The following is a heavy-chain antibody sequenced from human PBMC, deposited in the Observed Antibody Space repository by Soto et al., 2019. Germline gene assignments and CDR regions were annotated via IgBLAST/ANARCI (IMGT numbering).Heavy chain of an antibody. CDR3: AREIVTAGGNNYFDP. V-gene: IGHV4-4*02. D-gene: IGHD2-21*02. J-gene: IGHJ5*02. CDR2: VYHTGDT. Sequence: QVQLQESGPRLVKPSGSLSLTCGVSGGTVASSHWWSWVRQSPSRGLEWIGNVYHTGDTNFNPSLQSRVTCSVDKSNNQFSLRLTSLTAADTAVYFCAREIVTAGGNNYFDPWGPGTLVTVSS. CDR1: GGTVASSHW.